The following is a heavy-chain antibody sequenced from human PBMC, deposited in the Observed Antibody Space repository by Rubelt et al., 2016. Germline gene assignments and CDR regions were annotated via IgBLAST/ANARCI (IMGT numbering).Heavy chain of an antibody. Sequence: QLQLQESGPGLVKPSETLSLTCTVSGGSISSSSYYWGWIRQPPGKGPEWIGSIYYSGSTYYNPSLKSRCTIQVATSKNQVSLKLRSVTAADTAVYYCARGARRYSMDPRNAFDIWGQGTMVTVSS. D-gene: IGHD4-11*01. J-gene: IGHJ3*02. CDR3: ARGARRYSMDPRNAFDI. CDR1: GGSISSSSYY. CDR2: IYYSGST. V-gene: IGHV4-39*07.